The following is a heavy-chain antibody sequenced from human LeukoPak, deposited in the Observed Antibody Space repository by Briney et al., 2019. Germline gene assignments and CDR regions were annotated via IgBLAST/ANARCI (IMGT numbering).Heavy chain of an antibody. CDR2: INGDGSTT. CDR3: AKSSRARPYYFDY. Sequence: GGSLRLSCAASGFTFSSYAMSWVRQAPGKGLVWVSRINGDGSTTNYADSVKGRFTISRDNSKNTLYLQMSSLRAEDTAVYYCAKSSRARPYYFDYWGQGTLVTVSS. V-gene: IGHV3-23*01. D-gene: IGHD3-10*01. J-gene: IGHJ4*02. CDR1: GFTFSSYA.